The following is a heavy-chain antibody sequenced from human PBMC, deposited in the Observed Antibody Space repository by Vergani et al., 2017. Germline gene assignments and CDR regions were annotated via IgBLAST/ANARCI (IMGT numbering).Heavy chain of an antibody. D-gene: IGHD3-22*01. Sequence: QVQLQESGPGLVKPSETLSLTCTVSGGSISSYYWSWIRQPPGKGLEWIGYIYYSGSTNYNPSLKSRVTISVDTSKNQFSLKLSSVTAADTAVYYCAGYDSCGYYRATFDYWGQGTLVTVSS. CDR2: IYYSGST. CDR3: AGYDSCGYYRATFDY. J-gene: IGHJ4*02. V-gene: IGHV4-59*01. CDR1: GGSISSYY.